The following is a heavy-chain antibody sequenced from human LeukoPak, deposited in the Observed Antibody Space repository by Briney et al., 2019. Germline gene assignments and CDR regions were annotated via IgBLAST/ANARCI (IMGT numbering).Heavy chain of an antibody. D-gene: IGHD5-24*01. CDR3: ARGQYTDGLSY. V-gene: IGHV3-7*03. Sequence: GGSLRLSCAASGFTFSSYWMTWVRQAPGKGLEWVANMNLDGREKYYVDSVKGRFTISRDNAKNSLFLQMNGLRPEDTAVFYCARGQYTDGLSYWGQGTLVTVSS. CDR2: MNLDGREK. CDR1: GFTFSSYW. J-gene: IGHJ4*02.